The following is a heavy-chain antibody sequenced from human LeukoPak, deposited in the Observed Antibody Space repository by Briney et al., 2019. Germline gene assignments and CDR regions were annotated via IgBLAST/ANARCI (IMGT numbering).Heavy chain of an antibody. D-gene: IGHD3-16*01. CDR2: INPNRGDT. CDR1: GSTFTIYY. CDR3: ASGGATFGY. Sequence: ASVTVSFTASGSTFTIYYMHWVRQAHGQGLEWKGLINPNRGDTNYAQNFQGRVTITRDTSISTAYMELSRLRSDATAVFYCASGGATFGYWGQGTLVTVSS. J-gene: IGHJ4*02. V-gene: IGHV1-2*02.